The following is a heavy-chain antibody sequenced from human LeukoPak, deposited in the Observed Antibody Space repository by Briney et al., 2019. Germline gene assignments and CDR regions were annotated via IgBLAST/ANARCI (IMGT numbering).Heavy chain of an antibody. CDR3: ARGTDYYDSSGHTWGYFDY. J-gene: IGHJ4*02. V-gene: IGHV3-53*01. CDR2: IYSGGST. D-gene: IGHD3-22*01. CDR1: GFTFSSYA. Sequence: GGSLRLSCAASGFTFSSYAMSWARQAPGKGLEWVSVIYSGGSTYYADSVKGRFTISRDNSKNTLYLQMNSLRAEDTAVYYCARGTDYYDSSGHTWGYFDYWGQGTLVTVSS.